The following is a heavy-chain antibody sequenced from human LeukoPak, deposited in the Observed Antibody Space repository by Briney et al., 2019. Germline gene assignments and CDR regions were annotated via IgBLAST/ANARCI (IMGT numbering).Heavy chain of an antibody. V-gene: IGHV3-73*01. Sequence: PGGSLRLSCAASGFTFSGSAMHWVRQASGKGLEWVGRIRSKANSYATAYAASVKGRFTISRDDSKNTAYLQMNSLKTEDTAVYYCTSSQGEVVPAAMGYYYYYGMDVWGQGTTVTVSS. CDR2: IRSKANSYAT. J-gene: IGHJ6*02. D-gene: IGHD2-2*01. CDR1: GFTFSGSA. CDR3: TSSQGEVVPAAMGYYYYYGMDV.